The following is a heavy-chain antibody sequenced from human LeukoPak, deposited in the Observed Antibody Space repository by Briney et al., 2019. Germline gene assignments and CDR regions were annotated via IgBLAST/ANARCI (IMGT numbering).Heavy chain of an antibody. J-gene: IGHJ6*03. V-gene: IGHV4-34*01. D-gene: IGHD2-2*02. Sequence: PSETLSLTCAVYGGSFSGYYWSWIRQPPGKGLEWIGEINHSGSTNYNPSLKSRVTISVDTSKNQFSPKLSSVTAADTAVYYCARAKKGVVPAAIYYYYYMDVWGKGTTVTVSS. CDR1: GGSFSGYY. CDR2: INHSGST. CDR3: ARAKKGVVPAAIYYYYYMDV.